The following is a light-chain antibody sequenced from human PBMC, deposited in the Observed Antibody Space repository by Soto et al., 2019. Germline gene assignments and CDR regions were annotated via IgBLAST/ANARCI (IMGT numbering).Light chain of an antibody. Sequence: QSALTQPASVSGSPGQSITISCTGTSSDVGGYNYVSWYQQHPGKDPKLMIYDVSNRPSGVSNRFSGSKSGNTASLAISGLQAEDEANYYCTSYISSSTPYVFGTGTKLTVL. J-gene: IGLJ1*01. CDR1: SSDVGGYNY. V-gene: IGLV2-14*01. CDR2: DVS. CDR3: TSYISSSTPYV.